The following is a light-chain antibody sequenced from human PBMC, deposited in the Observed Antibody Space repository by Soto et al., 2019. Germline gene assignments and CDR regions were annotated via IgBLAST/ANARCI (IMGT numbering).Light chain of an antibody. CDR3: CSYASSSPHVV. CDR1: ISDVGSYDL. J-gene: IGLJ2*01. CDR2: EGN. Sequence: QSVLTQPASVSGSPGQSITISCTGTISDVGSYDLVSWYQQHPGKAPKLMIFEGNKRPSGVSNRFSGSKSVNTASLTIAGLQAEDEADYYCCSYASSSPHVVFGGGTKLTVL. V-gene: IGLV2-23*01.